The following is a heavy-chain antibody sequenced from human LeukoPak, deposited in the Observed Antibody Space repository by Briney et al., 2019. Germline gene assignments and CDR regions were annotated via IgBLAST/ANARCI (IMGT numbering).Heavy chain of an antibody. CDR2: ISGSGGST. V-gene: IGHV3-23*01. Sequence: GGSLRLSCAASGFTFSSYAMSWVRQAPGKGLEWVSAISGSGGSTYYADSVKGRFTISRDNSKNTLYLQVNSLSAEDTAVYYCAKDYKRGDIVVVPAAIRFDPWGQGTLVTVSS. CDR3: AKDYKRGDIVVVPAAIRFDP. J-gene: IGHJ5*02. D-gene: IGHD2-2*02. CDR1: GFTFSSYA.